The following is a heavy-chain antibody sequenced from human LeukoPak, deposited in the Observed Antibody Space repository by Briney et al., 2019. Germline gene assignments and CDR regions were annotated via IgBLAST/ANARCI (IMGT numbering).Heavy chain of an antibody. CDR1: GFTFSNAW. CDR3: TTAALSGWYSEPIDY. D-gene: IGHD6-19*01. Sequence: GGSLRLXCAASGFTFSNAWMSWVRQAPGKGLEWVGRVKSKTDGVTTDYALTVKGRFTISRDDAKNTLYLQMNSLKTEDTAVYYCTTAALSGWYSEPIDYWGQGTLVTVSS. J-gene: IGHJ4*02. V-gene: IGHV3-15*01. CDR2: VKSKTDGVTT.